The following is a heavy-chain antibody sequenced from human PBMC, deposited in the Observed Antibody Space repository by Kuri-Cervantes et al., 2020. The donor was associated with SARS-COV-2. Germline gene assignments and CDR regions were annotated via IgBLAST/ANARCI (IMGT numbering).Heavy chain of an antibody. CDR3: AKGGPVEREDAFDI. J-gene: IGHJ3*02. CDR1: GFTFSSYA. Sequence: GGSLRLSCAASGFTFSSYAMHWVRQAPGKGLEWVAVISYDGSNKYYADSVKGRFTISRDNSKNTLYLQMNSLRAEDTAVYYCAKGGPVEREDAFDIWGQGTMVTVSS. D-gene: IGHD4-23*01. CDR2: ISYDGSNK. V-gene: IGHV3-30-3*01.